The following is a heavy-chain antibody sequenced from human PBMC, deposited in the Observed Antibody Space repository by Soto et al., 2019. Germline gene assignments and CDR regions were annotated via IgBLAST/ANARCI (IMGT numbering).Heavy chain of an antibody. CDR3: ARDGTSMVRADDAFDI. CDR2: ISAYNGNT. CDR1: GYTFTSYG. J-gene: IGHJ3*02. D-gene: IGHD3-10*01. V-gene: IGHV1-18*01. Sequence: QVQLVQSGAAVKKPGASVKVSCKASGYTFTSYGISWVRQAPGQGLEWMGWISAYNGNTNYAQKLQGRVTMTTDTSTSTAYMELRSLRSADTSVYYCARDGTSMVRADDAFDIWGQGTMVTVSS.